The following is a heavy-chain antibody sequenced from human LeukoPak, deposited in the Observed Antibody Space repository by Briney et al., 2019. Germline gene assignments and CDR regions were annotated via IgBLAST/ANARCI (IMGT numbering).Heavy chain of an antibody. Sequence: ASVKVCCKASGCTFTGYYMHWVRQAPGQGLEWMGWINPNSGGTNYAQKFQGRVTLTRDTSISTAYMELSRLRSDDTAVYYCARAEYSGSYWRRPFDYWGQGTLVTVSS. CDR3: ARAEYSGSYWRRPFDY. D-gene: IGHD1-26*01. CDR1: GCTFTGYY. CDR2: INPNSGGT. J-gene: IGHJ4*02. V-gene: IGHV1-2*02.